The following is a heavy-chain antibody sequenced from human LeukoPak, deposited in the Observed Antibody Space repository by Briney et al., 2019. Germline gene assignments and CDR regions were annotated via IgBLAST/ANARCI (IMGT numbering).Heavy chain of an antibody. J-gene: IGHJ3*02. CDR2: ISYDGSNK. CDR1: GFTFSSYA. Sequence: PGGSLRLSCAASGFTFSSYAMHWVRQAPGKGLEWVAVISYDGSNKYYADSVKGRFTISRDNSKNTLYLQMNSLRAEDTAVYYCAKLAKGDDAFDIWGQGTMVTVSS. D-gene: IGHD3-16*01. CDR3: AKLAKGDDAFDI. V-gene: IGHV3-30-3*02.